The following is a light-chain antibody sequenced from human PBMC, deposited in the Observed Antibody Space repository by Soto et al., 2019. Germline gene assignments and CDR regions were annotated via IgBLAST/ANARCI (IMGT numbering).Light chain of an antibody. CDR1: RSSSNSY. V-gene: IGKV3-20*01. CDR3: QQYGSSSWT. CDR2: FAY. J-gene: IGKJ1*01. Sequence: EIVLTQSPGTLSLSPGTRATLSGRSSRSSSNSYLAWYQQRPGQAPRLLIYFAYSRATGIPDRFSRSGSGTEFTLTISRLEPEDFAVYYCQQYGSSSWTVGPGTQVEI.